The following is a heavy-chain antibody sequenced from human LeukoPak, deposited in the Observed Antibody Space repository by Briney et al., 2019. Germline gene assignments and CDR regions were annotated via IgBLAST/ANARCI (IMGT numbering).Heavy chain of an antibody. Sequence: SQTLSLTCAVSGGSISSGGYSWSWIRQPPGKGLEGIGYIYHSGSTYYNPSLKSRVTISVDRSKNQFSLKLSSVTAADTAVYYCARAAYYYGSGSYYNNWFAPWGQGTLVTVSS. CDR2: IYHSGST. D-gene: IGHD3-10*01. CDR3: ARAAYYYGSGSYYNNWFAP. CDR1: GGSISSGGYS. V-gene: IGHV4-30-2*01. J-gene: IGHJ5*02.